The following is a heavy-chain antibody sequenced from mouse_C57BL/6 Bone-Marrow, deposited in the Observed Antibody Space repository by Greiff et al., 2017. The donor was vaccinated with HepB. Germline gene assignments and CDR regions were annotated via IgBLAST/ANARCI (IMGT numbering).Heavy chain of an antibody. CDR3: TRSDDGYYLYAMDY. J-gene: IGHJ4*01. D-gene: IGHD2-3*01. V-gene: IGHV1-15*01. Sequence: VKLQQSGAELVRPGASVTLSCKASGYTFTDYEMHWVKQTPVHGLEWIGAIDPETGGTAYNQKFKGKAILTADKSSSTAYMELRSLTSEDSAVYYCTRSDDGYYLYAMDYWGQGTSVTVSS. CDR2: IDPETGGT. CDR1: GYTFTDYE.